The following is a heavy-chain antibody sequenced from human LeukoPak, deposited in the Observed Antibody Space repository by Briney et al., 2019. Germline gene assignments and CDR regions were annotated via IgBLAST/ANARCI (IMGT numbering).Heavy chain of an antibody. J-gene: IGHJ4*02. Sequence: GASVKVSCKASGYTFSSHGISWVRQAPRQGLEWMGWISAYNGNTNYAQKFQGRVTMTTDTSTSTAYMELRSLRSDDTAVYYCARDGVVITTSPFDYWGQGTLVTVSS. D-gene: IGHD3-22*01. V-gene: IGHV1-18*01. CDR1: GYTFSSHG. CDR3: ARDGVVITTSPFDY. CDR2: ISAYNGNT.